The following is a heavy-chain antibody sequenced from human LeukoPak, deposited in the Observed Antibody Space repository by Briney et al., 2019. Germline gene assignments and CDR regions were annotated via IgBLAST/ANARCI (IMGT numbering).Heavy chain of an antibody. CDR2: VYYSGNT. J-gene: IGHJ4*02. Sequence: PSETLSLTCTVSGVSISTYYWSWIRQPPGKGPEWIGYVYYSGNTNYNPSLKSRVTISIDTSKNQFSLKLSSVTAADTAVYYCARVGNFNFDYWGQGALVIVSS. D-gene: IGHD5-24*01. V-gene: IGHV4-59*01. CDR1: GVSISTYY. CDR3: ARVGNFNFDY.